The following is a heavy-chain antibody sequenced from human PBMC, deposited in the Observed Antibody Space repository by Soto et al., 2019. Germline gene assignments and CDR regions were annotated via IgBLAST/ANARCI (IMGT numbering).Heavy chain of an antibody. D-gene: IGHD3-16*01. Sequence: QVQLQESGPGLVKPSETLSLTCTVSAGSITNHHWSWIRQPPGKGLEWIGHISYSGSTNYNPSLRSRVKISVDTSKSQSSLKLQSVTATDTAVYYCAIDQFGTGGMYWLDPWGPGTLGTVSA. J-gene: IGHJ5*02. CDR3: AIDQFGTGGMYWLDP. V-gene: IGHV4-59*11. CDR1: AGSITNHH. CDR2: ISYSGST.